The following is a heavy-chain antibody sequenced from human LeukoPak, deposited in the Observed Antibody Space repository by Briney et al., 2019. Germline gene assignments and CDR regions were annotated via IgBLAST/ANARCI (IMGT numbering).Heavy chain of an antibody. CDR3: AKDGGLWVSAHWGDS. CDR1: GFTFAGFA. J-gene: IGHJ4*02. V-gene: IGHV3-23*01. CDR2: VSGSTGSTT. D-gene: IGHD7-27*01. Sequence: GGSLRLSCVASGFTFAGFAITWVRQAPGKGLEWVSTVSGSTGSTTYYADSVKGRFTVSRDDSKNTLYLQMNSLRAEDTAVYYCAKDGGLWVSAHWGDSWGRGTLVTVSS.